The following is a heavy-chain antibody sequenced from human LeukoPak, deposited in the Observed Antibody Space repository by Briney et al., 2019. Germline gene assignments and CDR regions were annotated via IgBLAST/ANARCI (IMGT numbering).Heavy chain of an antibody. Sequence: SETLSLTCTVSGGSISSSSYYWGWIRQPPGKGLEWIGSIYYSGSTYYNPSLKSRVTISVDTSKNQFSPKLSSVTAADTAVYYCARDQFDWFPSDPWGQGTLVTVSS. V-gene: IGHV4-39*07. CDR1: GGSISSSSYY. D-gene: IGHD3-9*01. J-gene: IGHJ5*02. CDR2: IYYSGST. CDR3: ARDQFDWFPSDP.